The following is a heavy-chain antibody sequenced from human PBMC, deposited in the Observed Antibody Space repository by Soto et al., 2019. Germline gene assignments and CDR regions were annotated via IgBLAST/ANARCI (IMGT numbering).Heavy chain of an antibody. D-gene: IGHD3-10*01. V-gene: IGHV3-30-3*01. CDR3: ARDVLRGHLIKHYFDL. CDR2: ISYDGSNK. CDR1: GFTFNSYA. Sequence: QVQLVESGGGVVQPGRSLRLSCAASGFTFNSYAMHWVRQAPGKGLEWVTFISYDGSNKDYADSVKGRFTISRDNSNNTVYLQMNSLKTEDTAVYYCARDVLRGHLIKHYFDLWGQGILVTVSS. J-gene: IGHJ4*02.